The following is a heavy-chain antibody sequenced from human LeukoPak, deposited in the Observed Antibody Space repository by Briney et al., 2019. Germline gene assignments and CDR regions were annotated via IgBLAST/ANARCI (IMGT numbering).Heavy chain of an antibody. CDR2: ISYGGSNK. CDR1: GFTFSSYG. Sequence: PGGSLRLSCAASGFTFSSYGMHWVRQAPGKGLEWVAVISYGGSNKYYADSVKGRFTISRDNSKNTLYLQMNSLRAEDTAVYYCAKLPIKYCSGGSCWGYWGQGTLVTVSS. CDR3: AKLPIKYCSGGSCWGY. V-gene: IGHV3-30*18. D-gene: IGHD2-15*01. J-gene: IGHJ4*02.